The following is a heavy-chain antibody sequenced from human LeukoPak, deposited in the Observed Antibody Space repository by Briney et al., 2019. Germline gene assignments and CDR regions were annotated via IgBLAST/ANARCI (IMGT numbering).Heavy chain of an antibody. CDR3: AKDLPEYYGSGSYGFDY. J-gene: IGHJ4*02. Sequence: PGGSLRLSCAASGFTFSSYGLHWVRQAPGKGLEWVAFIRYDGSNKYYADSVKGRFTISRDNSKNTLFLQMNSLRADGTAVYYCAKDLPEYYGSGSYGFDYWGQGTLVTVSS. V-gene: IGHV3-30*02. CDR1: GFTFSSYG. D-gene: IGHD3-10*01. CDR2: IRYDGSNK.